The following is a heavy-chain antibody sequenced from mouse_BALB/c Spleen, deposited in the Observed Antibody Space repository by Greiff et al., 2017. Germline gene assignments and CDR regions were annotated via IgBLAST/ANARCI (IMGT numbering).Heavy chain of an antibody. CDR3: ARGPPFAY. Sequence: VKLVESGGGLVKPGGSLKLSCAASGFTFSSYAMSWVRQTPEKRLEWVASISSGGSTYYPDSVKGRFTISRDNARNILYLQMSSLRSEDTAMYYCARGPPFAYWGQGTLVTVSA. J-gene: IGHJ3*01. CDR2: ISSGGST. CDR1: GFTFSSYA. V-gene: IGHV5-6-5*01.